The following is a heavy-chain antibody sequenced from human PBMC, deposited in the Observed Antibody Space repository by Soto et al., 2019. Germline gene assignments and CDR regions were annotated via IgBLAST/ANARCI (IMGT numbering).Heavy chain of an antibody. D-gene: IGHD6-19*01. CDR3: ARRSAAGSKTFDY. J-gene: IGHJ4*02. CDR2: INHSGST. Sequence: QVQLQQWGAGLLKPSETLSLTCAVYGGSFSGYYWSWTRQPPGKGLEWIGEINHSGSTNYNPSLKSRVTISVDTSKNQFSLKLSSVTAADTAVYYCARRSAAGSKTFDYWGQGTLVTVSS. V-gene: IGHV4-34*01. CDR1: GGSFSGYY.